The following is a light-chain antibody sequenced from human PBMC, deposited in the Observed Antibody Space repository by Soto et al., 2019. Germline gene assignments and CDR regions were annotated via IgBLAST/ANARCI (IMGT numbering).Light chain of an antibody. Sequence: AIHFTPSPSSLSASVGDRATITCLSSQGISSALAWYQQKPGKAPKLLIYDASSLESGVPSSFSGSGSGTDFTLTISSLQPEDFATYYCQQFNNYPLTLGGGTKVDIK. CDR2: DAS. V-gene: IGKV1D-13*01. CDR1: QGISSA. CDR3: QQFNNYPLT. J-gene: IGKJ4*01.